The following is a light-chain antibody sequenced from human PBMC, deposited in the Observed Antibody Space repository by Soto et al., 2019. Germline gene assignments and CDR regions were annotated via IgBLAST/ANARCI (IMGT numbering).Light chain of an antibody. Sequence: QSALTQPSSVSGSPGQSIAISCTGTSSDVGGYNYVSWYQKHPGKAPKIMIQEVSNRPSGVSNRFSGSMSFNTASLTISGLQADDEADYYCSSHTSYSTRVFGTGTKVTVL. V-gene: IGLV2-14*01. CDR2: EVS. J-gene: IGLJ1*01. CDR1: SSDVGGYNY. CDR3: SSHTSYSTRV.